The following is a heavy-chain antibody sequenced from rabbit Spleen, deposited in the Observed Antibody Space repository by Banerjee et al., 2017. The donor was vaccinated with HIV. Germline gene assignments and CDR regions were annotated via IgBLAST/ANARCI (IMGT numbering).Heavy chain of an antibody. CDR1: GFDFSTYY. D-gene: IGHD4-1*01. V-gene: IGHV1S7*01. CDR3: ARDMGVAAGYYFNL. J-gene: IGHJ4*01. CDR2: IDPVFGST. Sequence: QLVESGGGLVQPGGSLKLSCKASGFDFSTYYMSWVRQAPGKGLEWIGYIDPVFGSTVYASWLNGRFTISSHNAQNTLYLQLNSLTAADTATYFCARDMGVAAGYYFNLWGPGTLVTVS.